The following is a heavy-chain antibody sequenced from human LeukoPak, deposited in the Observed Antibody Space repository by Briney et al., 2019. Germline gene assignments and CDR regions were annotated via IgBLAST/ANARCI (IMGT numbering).Heavy chain of an antibody. J-gene: IGHJ4*02. CDR3: ASESSTLRYFDWLFPALYYFDY. V-gene: IGHV4-34*01. Sequence: SETLSLTCGVYGGSFSGYYWNWIRQSPGKGLEWIGEINHSGSTNYSPSLKSRVTISVDTSKNQFSLKLSSVTAADTAVYYCASESSTLRYFDWLFPALYYFDYWGQGTLVTVSS. D-gene: IGHD3-9*01. CDR2: INHSGST. CDR1: GGSFSGYY.